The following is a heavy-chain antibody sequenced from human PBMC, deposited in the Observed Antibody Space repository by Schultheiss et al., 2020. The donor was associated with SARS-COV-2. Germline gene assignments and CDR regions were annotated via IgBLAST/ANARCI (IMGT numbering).Heavy chain of an antibody. CDR1: GYTLTELS. V-gene: IGHV1-24*01. Sequence: ASVKVSCKVSGYTLTELSMHWVRQAPGKGLEWMGGFDPEDGETIYAQKFQGRVTMTEDTSTDTAYMELSSLTSDDTAVYYCARILTSASTRVDYWGQGTLVTVSS. CDR2: FDPEDGET. D-gene: IGHD2/OR15-2a*01. J-gene: IGHJ4*02. CDR3: ARILTSASTRVDY.